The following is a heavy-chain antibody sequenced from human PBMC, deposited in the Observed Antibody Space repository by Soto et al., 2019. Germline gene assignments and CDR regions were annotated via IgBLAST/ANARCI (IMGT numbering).Heavy chain of an antibody. J-gene: IGHJ5*02. D-gene: IGHD6-13*01. Sequence: SETLSLTCTVSGGSISSDGSYWSWIRQHPGKGLEWIGCLFYSGSTYYNPSLKSRVTKSVDTSKNQFPLKLSSVTAADTAVYYCARGLAAAGLFGFGPWGQGTLVTVSS. CDR3: ARGLAAAGLFGFGP. V-gene: IGHV4-31*03. CDR2: LFYSGST. CDR1: GGSISSDGSY.